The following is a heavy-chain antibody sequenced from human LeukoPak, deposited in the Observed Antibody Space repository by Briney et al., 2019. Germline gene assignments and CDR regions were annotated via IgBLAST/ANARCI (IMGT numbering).Heavy chain of an antibody. D-gene: IGHD1-26*01. V-gene: IGHV1-46*01. Sequence: SVKVYXXTSGYTFTNFYMHWVRQAPGQGVEWMGIVNPSGANTGYAQKFQGRVTMTRDTSTSTVYMELSSLRSQDTAVYYCAREVGIRGHFDYWGRGTPVTVSS. J-gene: IGHJ4*02. CDR1: GYTFTNFY. CDR3: AREVGIRGHFDY. CDR2: VNPSGANT.